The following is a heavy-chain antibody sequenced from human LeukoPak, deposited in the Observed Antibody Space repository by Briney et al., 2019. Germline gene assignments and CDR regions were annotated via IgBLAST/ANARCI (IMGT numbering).Heavy chain of an antibody. CDR3: ARDTAGSGYYYGPEYFQH. V-gene: IGHV3-48*01. CDR1: VFTFSSYS. D-gene: IGHD3-22*01. J-gene: IGHJ1*01. Sequence: GGSLRLSCAASVFTFSSYSMNWVRQARGKGLEGVSYISSSSSTIYYADSVKGRFTISRDKAKNSLYLQMNSLRAEDTAVYYCARDTAGSGYYYGPEYFQHWGQGTLVTVSS. CDR2: ISSSSSTI.